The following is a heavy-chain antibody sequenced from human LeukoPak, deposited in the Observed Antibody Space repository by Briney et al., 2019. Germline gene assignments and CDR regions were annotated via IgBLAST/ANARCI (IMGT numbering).Heavy chain of an antibody. J-gene: IGHJ6*03. D-gene: IGHD2/OR15-2a*01. V-gene: IGHV4-34*01. CDR3: ARGYFFGYYYMDV. CDR2: INHSGST. Sequence: SETLSLTCAVYGGSFSGYYRSWIRQPPGKGLEWIGEINHSGSTNYNPSLKSRVTISVDTSKNQFSLKLSSVTAADTAVYYCARGYFFGYYYMDVRGKGTTVTVSS. CDR1: GGSFSGYY.